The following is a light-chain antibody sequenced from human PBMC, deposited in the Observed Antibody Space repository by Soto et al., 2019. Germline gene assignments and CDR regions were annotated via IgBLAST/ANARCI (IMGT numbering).Light chain of an antibody. J-gene: IGKJ4*01. V-gene: IGKV1-5*03. CDR2: KAS. CDR1: QSISTW. CDR3: QQYNSYSLT. Sequence: GDRVTLTCRASQSISTWLAWYQHKPGKAPKVLIYKASSLQGGVPPRFSGSGYGTEFTLTISSLQPDDFATYYCQQYNSYSLTFGGGTKVEIK.